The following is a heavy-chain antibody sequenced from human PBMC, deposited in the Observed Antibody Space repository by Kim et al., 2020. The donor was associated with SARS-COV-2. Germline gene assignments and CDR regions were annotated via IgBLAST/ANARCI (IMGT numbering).Heavy chain of an antibody. CDR2: IRSKANSYAT. Sequence: GGSLRLSCAASGFTFSGSAMHWVRQASGKGLEWVGRIRSKANSYATAYAASVKGRFTISRDDSKNTAYLQMNSLKTEDTAVYYCVLGPPEIFVVVPAASAGQGAVDYWGQGTLVTVSS. V-gene: IGHV3-73*01. J-gene: IGHJ4*02. CDR1: GFTFSGSA. CDR3: VLGPPEIFVVVPAASAGQGAVDY. D-gene: IGHD2-2*01.